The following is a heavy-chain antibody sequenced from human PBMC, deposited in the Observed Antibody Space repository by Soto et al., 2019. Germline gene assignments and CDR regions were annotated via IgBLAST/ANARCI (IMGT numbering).Heavy chain of an antibody. CDR1: GYTLNSYA. CDR3: ARDTSPVDYVAGIYYDALDV. J-gene: IGHJ3*01. V-gene: IGHV1-3*01. D-gene: IGHD3-10*01. Sequence: ASVKVCWKASGYTLNSYAMQWVRQEKGQRLEWMGWINAGNGNTKYSQKFQGRFTISRDNAKNALYVQMNSLRAEDTAVYYCARDTSPVDYVAGIYYDALDVWGPGTMVTVSS. CDR2: INAGNGNT.